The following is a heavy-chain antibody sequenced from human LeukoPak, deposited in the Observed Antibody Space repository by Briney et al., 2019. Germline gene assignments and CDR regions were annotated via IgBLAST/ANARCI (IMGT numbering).Heavy chain of an antibody. CDR3: ARDSLTTVTTYNWFDP. CDR2: INPNSGGT. Sequence: ASVKVSCKASGYTFTGYYMHWVRQAPGQGLEWMGWINPNSGGTNYAQKFQGRVTMTRDTSISTAYMELSRLRSDDTAVYYCARDSLTTVTTYNWFDPWGQGTLVTVSS. CDR1: GYTFTGYY. D-gene: IGHD4-17*01. V-gene: IGHV1-2*02. J-gene: IGHJ5*02.